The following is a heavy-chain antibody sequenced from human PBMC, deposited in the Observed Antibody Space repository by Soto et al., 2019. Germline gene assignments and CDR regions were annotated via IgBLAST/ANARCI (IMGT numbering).Heavy chain of an antibody. CDR2: IYDSGST. CDR3: ARGPSADKIDF. J-gene: IGHJ4*02. Sequence: PSETLSLTCTVSGGSVSSGGYFWSWIRQPPGEGLEWIGHIYDSGSTYSNPSLRGRATISVDTSKSQFSLKLSSVTAADTAVYYCARGPSADKIDFWGQGTLVTVSS. V-gene: IGHV4-30-4*01. D-gene: IGHD3-3*01. CDR1: GGSVSSGGYF.